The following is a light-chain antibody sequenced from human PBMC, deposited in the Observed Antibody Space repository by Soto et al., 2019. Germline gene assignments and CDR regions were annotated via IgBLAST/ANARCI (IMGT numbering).Light chain of an antibody. CDR1: QSVHTF. Sequence: EIVLTQSPDTLSLSPGEGASLSCRASQSVHTFLAWYQQKPGQPPRLLIYGASTRAPGVPARFSGRGSGTDFTLTITSLEPEDFAVYYCHQRSNWPPDTFGQGTRLEIK. J-gene: IGKJ5*01. V-gene: IGKV3-11*01. CDR3: HQRSNWPPDT. CDR2: GAS.